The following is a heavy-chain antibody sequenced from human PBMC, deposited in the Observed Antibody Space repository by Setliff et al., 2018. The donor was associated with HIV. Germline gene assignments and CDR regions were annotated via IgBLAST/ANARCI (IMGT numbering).Heavy chain of an antibody. CDR1: GGSVTSDSYY. CDR2: IYFSGST. V-gene: IGHV4-61*02. Sequence: PSETLSLTCTVSGGSVTSDSYYWSWIRQPARKTLEWIGRIYFSGSTNYNPSLKSRVTISIDTSKNQLSLKLSSVTAADTAVYYCARDWAAPYYYGMDVWGPGTTVTVS. J-gene: IGHJ6*02. CDR3: ARDWAAPYYYGMDV. D-gene: IGHD3-16*01.